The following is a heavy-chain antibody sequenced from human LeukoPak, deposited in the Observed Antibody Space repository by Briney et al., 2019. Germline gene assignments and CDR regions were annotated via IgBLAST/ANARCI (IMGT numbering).Heavy chain of an antibody. CDR2: IYYSGST. D-gene: IGHD1-26*01. J-gene: IGHJ6*02. Sequence: SETLSLTCAVYGGSFSGYYWSWIRQPPGKGLEWIGYIYYSGSTNYNPSLKSRVTISIDTSKNQFSLKLSSVTAADTAVYYCARGGTVRNGMDVWGQGTTVTVSS. CDR1: GGSFSGYY. V-gene: IGHV4-59*01. CDR3: ARGGTVRNGMDV.